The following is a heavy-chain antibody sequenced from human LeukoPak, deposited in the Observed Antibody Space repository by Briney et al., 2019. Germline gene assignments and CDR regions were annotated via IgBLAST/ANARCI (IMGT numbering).Heavy chain of an antibody. D-gene: IGHD1-26*01. J-gene: IGHJ4*02. V-gene: IGHV4-4*07. CDR3: ARAGYTISYYSLDY. CDR1: GGSINSYY. CDR2: IYTTGST. Sequence: RASETLSLTCTVSGGSINSYYWGWIRQPAGKGLEWIGRIYTTGSTNYNPSLKSRVTISVDTSKNQFSLKLTSVTAADTGMYYCARAGYTISYYSLDYCGQGALVTVSS.